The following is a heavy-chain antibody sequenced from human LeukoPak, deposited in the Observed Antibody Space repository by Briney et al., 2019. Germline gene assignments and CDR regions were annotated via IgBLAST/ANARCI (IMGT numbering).Heavy chain of an antibody. D-gene: IGHD4/OR15-4a*01. V-gene: IGHV3-20*04. CDR1: GFTFDDYG. CDR2: INWNGGST. J-gene: IGHJ4*02. CDR3: ARDAHYRPRYYFDY. Sequence: GGSLKLSCAASGFTFDDYGMSWVRQAPGKGLEWVSGINWNGGSTGYADSVKGRFTISRDNAKNSLYLQMNSLRAEDTAVYYCARDAHYRPRYYFDYWGQGTLVTVSS.